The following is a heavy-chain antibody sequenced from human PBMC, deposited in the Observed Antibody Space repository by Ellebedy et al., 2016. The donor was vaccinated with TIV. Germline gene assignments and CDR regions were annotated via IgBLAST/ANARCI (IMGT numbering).Heavy chain of an antibody. CDR3: ARVPGIAAAGGD. CDR1: GYSFTSYW. CDR2: IDPSDSYT. Sequence: GESLKISXKGSGYSFTSYWISWVRQMPGKGLEWMGRIDPSDSYTNYSPSFQGHVTISADKSITTAYLQWSSLKASDTAMYYCARVPGIAAAGGDWGQGTLVTVSS. D-gene: IGHD6-13*01. J-gene: IGHJ4*02. V-gene: IGHV5-10-1*01.